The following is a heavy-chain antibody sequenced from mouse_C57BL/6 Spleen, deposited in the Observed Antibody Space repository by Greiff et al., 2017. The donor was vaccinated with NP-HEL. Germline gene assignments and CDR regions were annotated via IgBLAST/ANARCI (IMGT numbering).Heavy chain of an antibody. CDR1: GFTFSSYA. CDR2: ISDGGSYT. Sequence: EVNVVESGGGLVKPGGSLKLSCAASGFTFSSYAMSWVRQTPEKRLEWVATISDGGSYTYYPDNVKGRFTISRDNAKNNLYLQMSHLKSEDTAMYYCASDWYFDVWGTGTTVTVSS. J-gene: IGHJ1*03. CDR3: ASDWYFDV. V-gene: IGHV5-4*03.